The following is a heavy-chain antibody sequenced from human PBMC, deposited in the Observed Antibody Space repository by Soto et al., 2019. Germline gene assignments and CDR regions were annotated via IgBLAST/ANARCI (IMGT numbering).Heavy chain of an antibody. CDR3: ARGGRIVVVTAPYYFDY. V-gene: IGHV4-34*01. CDR2: INHSGST. CDR1: GGSFSGYY. Sequence: SETLSLTCAVYGGSFSGYYWSWIRQPPGKGLEWIGEINHSGSTNYNPSLKSRVTISVDTSKNQFSLKLSSVAAADTAVYYCARGGRIVVVTAPYYFDYWGQGTLVTVYS. J-gene: IGHJ4*02. D-gene: IGHD2-21*02.